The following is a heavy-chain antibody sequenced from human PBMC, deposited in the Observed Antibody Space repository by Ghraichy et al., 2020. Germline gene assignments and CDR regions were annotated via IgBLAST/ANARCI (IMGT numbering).Heavy chain of an antibody. CDR3: TRDLYGMDV. J-gene: IGHJ6*02. V-gene: IGHV3-13*01. CDR1: GFTFSGYD. D-gene: IGHD2-15*01. CDR2: LGIAGDT. Sequence: GGSLRLSCAASGFTFSGYDMHWIRQRPGSGLEWVAALGIAGDTYFAGSVKGRFTLSRENAQNSVFLQMNGLGVGDTALYFCTRDLYGMDVWGLGTTVTVS.